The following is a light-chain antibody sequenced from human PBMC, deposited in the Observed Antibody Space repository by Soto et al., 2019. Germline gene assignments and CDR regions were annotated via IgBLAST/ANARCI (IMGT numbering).Light chain of an antibody. V-gene: IGKV1-5*03. Sequence: MHMEQGTSTLSGGGGHRVTITCRASQTISSWLAWYQQKKGKAPKLMIYKASTLKSGVPSRFSSSLYGTEFNLTISRLQTADFAAHYCQHHPSYSEAFGEGTKVDIK. CDR1: QTISSW. CDR2: KAS. CDR3: QHHPSYSEA. J-gene: IGKJ1*01.